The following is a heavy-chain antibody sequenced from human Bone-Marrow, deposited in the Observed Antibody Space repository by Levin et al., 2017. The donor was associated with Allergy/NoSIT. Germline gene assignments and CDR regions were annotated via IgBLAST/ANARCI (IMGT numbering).Heavy chain of an antibody. Sequence: PGGSLRLSCAASGFTFSSYPMSWVRQAPGKGLEWVSTLGTSGVSTYYADSVKGRFAISRDNSKNTLYLQMNSLRVDDTAVYYCATSPLHTIAAAGTQAFDSWGQGALVTVSS. V-gene: IGHV3-23*01. D-gene: IGHD6-13*01. CDR2: LGTSGVST. CDR1: GFTFSSYP. CDR3: ATSPLHTIAAAGTQAFDS. J-gene: IGHJ4*02.